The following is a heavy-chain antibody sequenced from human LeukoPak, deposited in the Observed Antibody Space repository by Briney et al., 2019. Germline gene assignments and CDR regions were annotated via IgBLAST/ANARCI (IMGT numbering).Heavy chain of an antibody. J-gene: IGHJ4*02. CDR3: ARRQSSGWYEFDY. CDR2: INPNSGGT. Sequence: ASVKVSCKASGYTFTSYYMHWVRQAPGQGLEWMGWINPNSGGTNYAQKFQGRVTMTRDTSISTAYMELSRLRSDDTAVYYCARRQSSGWYEFDYWGQGTLVTVSS. V-gene: IGHV1-2*02. CDR1: GYTFTSYY. D-gene: IGHD6-19*01.